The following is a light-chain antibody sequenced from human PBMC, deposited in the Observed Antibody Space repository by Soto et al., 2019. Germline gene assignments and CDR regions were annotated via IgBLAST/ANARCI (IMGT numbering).Light chain of an antibody. CDR2: AAS. J-gene: IGKJ4*01. V-gene: IGKV1-9*01. CDR3: QQFNSFPFT. CDR1: QXXGSF. Sequence: QLTQSPXXXXASVGXRVXXXXXASQXXGSFLAWYQQKPGKAPKLLIYAASTLQSGVPSRFSGSGSGTDFTLTISSLQPEDFATFYCQQFNSFPFTFGGGTKVEIK.